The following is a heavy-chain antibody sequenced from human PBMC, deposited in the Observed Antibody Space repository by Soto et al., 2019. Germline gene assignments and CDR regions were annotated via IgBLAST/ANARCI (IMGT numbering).Heavy chain of an antibody. D-gene: IGHD6-19*01. Sequence: GGSLRLSCAASWFTFDDYAMHCVRQAPGKGLEWVSGISWNSGSIGYADSVKGRFTISRDKAKNSLYLQMNSLRAEDTALYYCAKEMVSYISGEYVQNWGQG. V-gene: IGHV3-9*01. CDR2: ISWNSGSI. CDR3: AKEMVSYISGEYVQN. CDR1: WFTFDDYA. J-gene: IGHJ1*01.